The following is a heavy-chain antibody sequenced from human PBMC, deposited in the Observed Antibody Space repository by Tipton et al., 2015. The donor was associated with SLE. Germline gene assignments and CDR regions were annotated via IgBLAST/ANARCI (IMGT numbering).Heavy chain of an antibody. J-gene: IGHJ6*02. D-gene: IGHD2-21*02. CDR3: ARGMVTWRGAILGVDV. V-gene: IGHV4-34*01. CDR2: ISHSGIT. CDR1: GGSFSGYY. Sequence: TLSLTCSVYGGSFSGYYWNWIRQPPGKGLEWIGEISHSGITNYNPSLKSRVTISVDTSKNQFSLKLTSVTAADTAVYYCARGMVTWRGAILGVDVWGQGTTVNVSS.